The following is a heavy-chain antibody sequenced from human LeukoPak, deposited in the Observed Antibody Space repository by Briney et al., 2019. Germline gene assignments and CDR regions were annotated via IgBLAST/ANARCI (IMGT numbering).Heavy chain of an antibody. D-gene: IGHD6-19*01. V-gene: IGHV3-30*02. CDR1: GFTFSNYG. CDR3: ARGGKRALAGTRSPQYFQH. Sequence: PAGSLRLSCAASGFTFSNYGMHWVRQAPGKGLEWVAYIRYDGSNKYYADSVKGRFTISRDNSKNTLYLQMNSLRPEDTAVYYCARGGKRALAGTRSPQYFQHWGQGTLVTVSS. J-gene: IGHJ1*01. CDR2: IRYDGSNK.